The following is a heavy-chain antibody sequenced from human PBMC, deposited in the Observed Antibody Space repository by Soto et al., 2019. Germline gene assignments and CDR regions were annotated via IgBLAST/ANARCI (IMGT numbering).Heavy chain of an antibody. CDR2: IYHTGSV. Sequence: SEALSLTCVVTGSSISSNKHWWTWVRQPPGKGLECIGEIYHTGSVNYMSSLRGRITMSVDKPKNQFSLKLSSVTAADTAVYYCVRRVAVKPRYYFDYWGQGTLVTVSS. V-gene: IGHV4-4*02. CDR3: VRRVAVKPRYYFDY. J-gene: IGHJ4*02. D-gene: IGHD6-19*01. CDR1: GSSISSNKHW.